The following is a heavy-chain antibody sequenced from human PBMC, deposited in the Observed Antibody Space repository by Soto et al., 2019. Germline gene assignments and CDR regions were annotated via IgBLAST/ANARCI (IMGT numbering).Heavy chain of an antibody. D-gene: IGHD3-22*01. J-gene: IGHJ1*01. V-gene: IGHV3-48*01. CDR1: GFTFSSYS. CDR2: ISSSSSTI. Sequence: GGSLRLSCAASGFTFSSYSMNWVRQAPGKGLEWVSYISSSSSTIYYADSVKGRFTISRDNAKNSLYLQMNSLRAEDTAVYYCARDRVESGYPEYFQHWGQGTLVTVSS. CDR3: ARDRVESGYPEYFQH.